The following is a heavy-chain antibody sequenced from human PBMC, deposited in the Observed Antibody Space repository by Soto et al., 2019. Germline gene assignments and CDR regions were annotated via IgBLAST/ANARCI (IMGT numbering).Heavy chain of an antibody. CDR3: AKDQSLTSSLDGYWWLEP. CDR2: INPSGTIT. D-gene: IGHD5-18*01. V-gene: IGHV1-46*01. J-gene: IGHJ5*02. Sequence: ASLKVSCKASGYTFGSHWMHWVRQAPGQGLEWVGVINPSGTITNYAQKFQGRVTMTSDPSTSTVDMYLRSLRSEDTAVYYCAKDQSLTSSLDGYWWLEPWGQGTPVTVSS. CDR1: GYTFGSHW.